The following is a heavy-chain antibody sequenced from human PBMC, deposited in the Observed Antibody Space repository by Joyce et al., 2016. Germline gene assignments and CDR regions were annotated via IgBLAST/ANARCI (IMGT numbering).Heavy chain of an antibody. CDR2: IYNSETS. D-gene: IGHD3-10*01. J-gene: IGHJ6*02. CDR3: ATSLPSRVGGFQFFGMDV. Sequence: HLQESGPGLIKPSETLSLTCTISGDSFRGTSYYWSWIRKSPGKGLEWLGFIYNSETSHYNPARGGRVSISLGAAKNQFSLRLTSVTSADTAVYYCATSLPSRVGGFQFFGMDVWGQGTTVIVS. CDR1: GDSFRGTSYY. V-gene: IGHV4-61*01.